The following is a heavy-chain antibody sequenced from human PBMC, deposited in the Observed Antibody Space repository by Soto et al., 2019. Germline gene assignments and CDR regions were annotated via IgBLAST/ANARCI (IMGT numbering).Heavy chain of an antibody. CDR2: ISAYNGNT. CDR3: ARDVGVDSSSAFDI. J-gene: IGHJ3*02. CDR1: GYAFTSYG. Sequence: ASVKVSCKASGYAFTSYGISWVRQAPGQGLEWMGWISAYNGNTNYAQKLQGRVTMTTDTSTSTAYMELRSLRSDDTAVYYCARDVGVDSSSAFDIWGQGTMVTVSS. V-gene: IGHV1-18*01. D-gene: IGHD6-6*01.